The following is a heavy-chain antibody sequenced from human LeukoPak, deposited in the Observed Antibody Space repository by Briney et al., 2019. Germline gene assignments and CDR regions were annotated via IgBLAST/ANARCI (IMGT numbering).Heavy chain of an antibody. CDR2: IIPIFGTA. D-gene: IGHD2-2*01. Sequence: GALVKVSCKASGGTFSSYAISWVRQAPGQGLEWMGGIIPIFGTAKYAQKFQGRVTITADEATSTAYMELSSLRSEDTAVYYCAKGYCSSTSCSVDYYYMDVWGKRTTVTVSS. CDR1: GGTFSSYA. CDR3: AKGYCSSTSCSVDYYYMDV. J-gene: IGHJ6*03. V-gene: IGHV1-69*13.